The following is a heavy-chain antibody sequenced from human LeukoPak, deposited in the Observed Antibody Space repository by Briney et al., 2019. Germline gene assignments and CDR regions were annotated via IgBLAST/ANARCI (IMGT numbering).Heavy chain of an antibody. D-gene: IGHD6-19*01. CDR1: GYTFTGYY. CDR2: ISTYNGNT. V-gene: IGHV1-18*04. Sequence: ASVKVSCKASGYTFTGYYMHWVRQAPGQGLEWMGWISTYNGNTNYAQKLQGRVTMTTDTSTSTAYMELRSLRSDDTAVYYCAREGPTVAGFRYWGQGTLVTVAS. J-gene: IGHJ4*02. CDR3: AREGPTVAGFRY.